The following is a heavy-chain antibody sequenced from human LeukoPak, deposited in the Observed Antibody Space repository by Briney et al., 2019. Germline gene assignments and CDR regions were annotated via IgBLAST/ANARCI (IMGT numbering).Heavy chain of an antibody. CDR1: GFTFDDYA. Sequence: GGSLRLSCAASGFTFDDYAMHWVRQAPGKGLEWVSGISWNSGSIGYADSVKGRFTISRDNVDNVVYLEMNGLRAEDTATYYCARVAVSGPTGWFDSWGQGTLVIVSS. V-gene: IGHV3-9*01. CDR2: ISWNSGSI. D-gene: IGHD2-8*02. J-gene: IGHJ5*01. CDR3: ARVAVSGPTGWFDS.